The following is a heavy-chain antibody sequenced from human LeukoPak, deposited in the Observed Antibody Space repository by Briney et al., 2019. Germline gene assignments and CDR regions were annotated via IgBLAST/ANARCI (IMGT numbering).Heavy chain of an antibody. D-gene: IGHD3-22*01. Sequence: GGSLRLSCAASGFTLSTYEMNWVRQAPGKGLDWVSYITTSGSTMSYAASVKGRFTISRDNAKTSLYLQMNGLRAEDTAVYYWARRDFYDTTGYLFDYGGQGTLVTVSS. CDR3: ARRDFYDTTGYLFDY. CDR2: ITTSGSTM. CDR1: GFTLSTYE. J-gene: IGHJ4*02. V-gene: IGHV3-48*03.